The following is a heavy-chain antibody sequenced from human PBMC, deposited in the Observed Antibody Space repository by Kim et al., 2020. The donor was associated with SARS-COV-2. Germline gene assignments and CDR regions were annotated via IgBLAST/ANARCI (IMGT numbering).Heavy chain of an antibody. CDR3: AREGYGSDY. V-gene: IGHV1-18*01. CDR2: ISAYDGDT. CDR1: GYTFTSFP. D-gene: IGHD5-18*01. Sequence: ASVMVSCKTSGYTFTSFPINWVRQAPGQGLELMGWISAYDGDTNYAQNLQGRVVLTTDTSTSTAYMELRSLTSDDTAVYYCAREGYGSDYWGQGTLVTVSS. J-gene: IGHJ4*02.